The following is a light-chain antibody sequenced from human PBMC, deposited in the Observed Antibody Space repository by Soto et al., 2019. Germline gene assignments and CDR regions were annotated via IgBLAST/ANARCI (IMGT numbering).Light chain of an antibody. CDR3: QKYNSAPRT. CDR1: QGISNY. Sequence: DIQLTQSPSSLSASVGDSVTITCRASQGISNYVAWYQQKPGKVPKLLIYAASTLQSGVPSRFSGSGSGTDFALTISSLQPEDVATYYCQKYNSAPRTFGRGTKVEIK. CDR2: AAS. J-gene: IGKJ1*01. V-gene: IGKV1-27*01.